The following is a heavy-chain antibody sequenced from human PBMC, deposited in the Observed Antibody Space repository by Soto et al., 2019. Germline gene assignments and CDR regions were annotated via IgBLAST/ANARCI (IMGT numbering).Heavy chain of an antibody. J-gene: IGHJ6*02. CDR2: IKQDGSEK. V-gene: IGHV3-7*03. CDR1: GFTFISYW. CDR3: ASSITIFGVGYGMDV. Sequence: QPGGSLRLSCAASGFTFISYWMSWVRQAPGKGLEWVANIKQDGSEKYYVDSVKGRFTISRDNAKNSLYLQMNSLRAEDTAVYYCASSITIFGVGYGMDVWGQGTTVTVSS. D-gene: IGHD3-3*01.